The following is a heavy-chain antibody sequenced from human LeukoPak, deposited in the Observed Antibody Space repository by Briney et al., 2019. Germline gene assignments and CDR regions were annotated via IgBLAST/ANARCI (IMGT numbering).Heavy chain of an antibody. J-gene: IGHJ4*02. V-gene: IGHV4-59*08. D-gene: IGHD3-10*01. CDR1: GGSIRSYY. Sequence: PSETLSLTCTASGGSIRSYYWSWIRQPPGKGLGWIGYIYYSGSTNYNPSLKSRVTISVDTSKNQFSLKLSSVTAADTAVYYCARHHSMVAIDYWGQGTLVTVSS. CDR2: IYYSGST. CDR3: ARHHSMVAIDY.